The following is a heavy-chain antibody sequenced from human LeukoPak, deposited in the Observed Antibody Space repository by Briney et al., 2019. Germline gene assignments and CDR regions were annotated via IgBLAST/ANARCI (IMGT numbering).Heavy chain of an antibody. J-gene: IGHJ4*02. CDR1: GGSISSSNW. CDR2: IYHSGST. D-gene: IGHD3-22*01. CDR3: AREPRPLYYYHSSVYSANFDY. V-gene: IGHV4-4*02. Sequence: SETLSLTCGVSGGSISSSNWWSWVRQPPGKGLEWIGEIYHSGSTNYNPSLKSRVTISVDKSKNQFSLKLSSVTAADTAVYYCAREPRPLYYYHSSVYSANFDYWGQGTLVTVSS.